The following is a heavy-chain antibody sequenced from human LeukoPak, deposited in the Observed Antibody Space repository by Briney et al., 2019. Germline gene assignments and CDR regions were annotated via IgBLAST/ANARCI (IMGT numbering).Heavy chain of an antibody. D-gene: IGHD2-15*01. J-gene: IGHJ4*02. CDR1: GFTFSSYA. CDR2: ISGSGGST. V-gene: IGHV3-23*01. Sequence: GGSLRLSCAASGFTFSSYAMRWVRQAPGKGLEWVSAISGSGGSTYYADSVEGRFTISRDNSKNTLCLQMNSLRAEDTVVYYCAKGRAVEVVAAFNYWGQGTVVTVSS. CDR3: AKGRAVEVVAAFNY.